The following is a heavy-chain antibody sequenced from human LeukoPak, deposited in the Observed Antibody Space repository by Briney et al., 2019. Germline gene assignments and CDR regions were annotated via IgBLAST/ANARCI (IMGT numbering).Heavy chain of an antibody. Sequence: PSQTLSLTCTVSGGSISSGSYYWSWIRQPAGKGLEWIGRIYTSGSTNYNPSLKSRVTISVDTSKNQFSLKLSSVTAADTAVYYCARDGGSYFGMDVWGKGTTVTISS. J-gene: IGHJ6*04. D-gene: IGHD1-26*01. CDR2: IYTSGST. V-gene: IGHV4-61*02. CDR3: ARDGGSYFGMDV. CDR1: GGSISSGSYY.